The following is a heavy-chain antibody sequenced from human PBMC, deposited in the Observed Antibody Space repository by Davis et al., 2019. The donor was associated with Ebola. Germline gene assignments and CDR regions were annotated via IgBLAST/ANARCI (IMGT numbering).Heavy chain of an antibody. Sequence: AASVKVSCKASGYTFTGYYMHWVRQAPGQGLEWMGRINPNSGGTNYAQKFQGRVTMTRDTSISTVYMELSRLRSDDTAVYYCARERRGCWFDPWGQGTLVTVSS. V-gene: IGHV1-2*06. CDR1: GYTFTGYY. J-gene: IGHJ5*02. CDR2: INPNSGGT. CDR3: ARERRGCWFDP.